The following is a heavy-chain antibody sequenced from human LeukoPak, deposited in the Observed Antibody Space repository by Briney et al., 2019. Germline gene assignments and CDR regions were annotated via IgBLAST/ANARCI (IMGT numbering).Heavy chain of an antibody. D-gene: IGHD3-3*01. CDR2: IYYSGST. J-gene: IGHJ3*02. CDR1: GGSISSGDYY. CDR3: ARACYDFWSGTAIWAFDI. V-gene: IGHV4-30-4*01. Sequence: SETLSLTCTVSGGSISSGDYYWSWIRQPPGKGLEWIGYIYYSGSTYYNPSLKSRVTISVDTSKNQFSLKLSSVTAADTAVYYCARACYDFWSGTAIWAFDIWGQGTMVTVSS.